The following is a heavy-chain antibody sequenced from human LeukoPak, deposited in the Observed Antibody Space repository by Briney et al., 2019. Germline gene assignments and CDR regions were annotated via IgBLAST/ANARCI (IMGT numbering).Heavy chain of an antibody. J-gene: IGHJ4*02. V-gene: IGHV3-21*01. CDR2: ISSSSSYI. CDR1: GFTFSSYG. D-gene: IGHD4-23*01. CDR3: ARGGRYGGKDPIDY. Sequence: GSLRLSCAASGFTFSSYGMNWVRQAPGKGLEWVSSISSSSSYIYYADSVKGRFTISRDNAKNSLYLQMNSLRAEDTAVYYCARGGRYGGKDPIDYWGQGTLVTVSS.